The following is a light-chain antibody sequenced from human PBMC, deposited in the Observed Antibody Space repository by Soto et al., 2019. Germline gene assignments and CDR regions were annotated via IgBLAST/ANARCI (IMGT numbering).Light chain of an antibody. J-gene: IGLJ1*01. Sequence: QSVLTQPPSVSGAPGQRVTISCTRSSSNIGAGYDVHWYQQLPGTAPKLLTYGNSNRPSGVPDRFSGSKSGTSASLAITGLQAEDEADYYCQSYDSSLSGRVFGTGTKVTVL. CDR1: SSNIGAGYD. CDR3: QSYDSSLSGRV. V-gene: IGLV1-40*01. CDR2: GNS.